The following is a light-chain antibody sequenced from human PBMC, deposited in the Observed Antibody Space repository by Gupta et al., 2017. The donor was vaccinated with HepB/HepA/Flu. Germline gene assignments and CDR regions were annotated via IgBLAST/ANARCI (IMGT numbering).Light chain of an antibody. Sequence: EIVITQSPATLSVSPGERATLSCRASQSVSSNLAWYQQKPGQAPRLLIYGASTRATGIPARFSGSGSGTEFTPTISSLQSEDFAVYYCQQYNNWPPLTFGGGTKVEIK. V-gene: IGKV3-15*01. CDR3: QQYNNWPPLT. CDR2: GAS. J-gene: IGKJ4*01. CDR1: QSVSSN.